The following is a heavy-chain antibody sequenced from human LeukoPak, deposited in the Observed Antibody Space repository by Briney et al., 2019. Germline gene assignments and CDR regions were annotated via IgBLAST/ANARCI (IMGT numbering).Heavy chain of an antibody. CDR3: VRDNRSYNFDY. J-gene: IGHJ4*02. V-gene: IGHV3-74*01. CDR1: GFTFSRYW. D-gene: IGHD1-26*01. Sequence: GGSLRLSCAASGFTFSRYWMHWVRQAPGKGLVWVSCIKSDGSSTSIADSAKGRFTISRDKAKNTVYLQMSSLRAEDTAVYYCVRDNRSYNFDYWGQGTLVTVSS. CDR2: IKSDGSST.